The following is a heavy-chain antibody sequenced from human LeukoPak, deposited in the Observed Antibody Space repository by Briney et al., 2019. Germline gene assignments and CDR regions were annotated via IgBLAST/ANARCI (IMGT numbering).Heavy chain of an antibody. CDR1: GFTFSSYA. D-gene: IGHD2-15*01. J-gene: IGHJ4*02. Sequence: GRSLRLSCAASGFTFSSYAMHWVRQAPGKGLEWVAVISYDGSNKYYADSVKGRFTISRDNSKNTLYLQMNSLRAEDTAVHYCARARKRVVAVFDYWGQGTLVTVSS. CDR2: ISYDGSNK. V-gene: IGHV3-30*04. CDR3: ARARKRVVAVFDY.